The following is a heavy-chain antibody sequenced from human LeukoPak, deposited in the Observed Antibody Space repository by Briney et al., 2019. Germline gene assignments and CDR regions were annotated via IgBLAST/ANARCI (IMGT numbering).Heavy chain of an antibody. J-gene: IGHJ4*02. CDR3: ATTGGYCSGGYCYSERFIDS. Sequence: PGGSLRLSCAASGFTFSSSEMNWARQPPGKGLEWIGEINHSGSTNYNPSLESRLTISLDTSDNQFSLKLSSVTAADTAMYYCATTGGYCSGGYCYSERFIDSWGQGTLVTVSS. D-gene: IGHD2-15*01. CDR1: GFTFSSSE. CDR2: INHSGST. V-gene: IGHV4-34*08.